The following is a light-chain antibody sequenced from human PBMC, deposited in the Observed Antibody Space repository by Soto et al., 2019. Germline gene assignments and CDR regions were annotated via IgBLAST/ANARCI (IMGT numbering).Light chain of an antibody. Sequence: EFVLTQSPGTLSLSPGERATLSCRASQTVRNNYLAWYQQKSGQAPRLLIYDASSRATDIPDRFSGGGSGTDFTRTISSLVPEDFADYYFQQFSGYPFTFGGGTKVEIK. CDR2: DAS. V-gene: IGKV3-20*01. J-gene: IGKJ4*01. CDR1: QTVRNNY. CDR3: QQFSGYPFT.